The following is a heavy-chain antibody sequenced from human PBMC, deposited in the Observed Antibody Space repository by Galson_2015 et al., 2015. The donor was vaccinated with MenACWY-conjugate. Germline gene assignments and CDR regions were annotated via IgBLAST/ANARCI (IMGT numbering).Heavy chain of an antibody. Sequence: SVKVSCKASGYTFTSYYMHWVRQAPGQGLEWMGIINPSGGSTSYAQKFQGRVTMTRDTSTSTVYMELSSLRSEDTAVYYCARDPTPTVSQLAQPTPRNDNWFDPWGQGTLVTVSS. D-gene: IGHD4-17*01. J-gene: IGHJ5*02. CDR1: GYTFTSYY. V-gene: IGHV1-46*01. CDR2: INPSGGST. CDR3: ARDPTPTVSQLAQPTPRNDNWFDP.